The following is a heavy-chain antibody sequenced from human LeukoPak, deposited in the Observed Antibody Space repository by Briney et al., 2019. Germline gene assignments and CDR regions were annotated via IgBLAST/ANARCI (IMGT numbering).Heavy chain of an antibody. V-gene: IGHV3-53*01. CDR1: GFIVSSYY. CDR2: IYGDGST. D-gene: IGHD5-12*01. Sequence: GGSLRLSCAASGFIVSSYYMSWVRQAPGEGLEWVSLIYGDGSTTYADSVKGRFTIYRDITKSTLYLHMDSLRAEDTGLYYCARGGSGYAWAFDIWGQGTMLTVSS. CDR3: ARGGSGYAWAFDI. J-gene: IGHJ3*02.